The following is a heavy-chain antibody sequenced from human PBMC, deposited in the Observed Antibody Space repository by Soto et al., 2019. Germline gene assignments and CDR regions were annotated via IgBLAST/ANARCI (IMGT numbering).Heavy chain of an antibody. CDR3: ARGVITFGGVIAINWFDP. CDR2: MNPNSGNT. CDR1: GYTFTSYD. Sequence: ASVKVSCKASGYTFTSYDINWVRQATGQGLEWMGRMNPNSGNTGYAQKFQGRVTMTRNTSISTAYMELSSLRSEDTAVYYCARGVITFGGVIAINWFDPWGQGTLVTVSS. V-gene: IGHV1-8*01. J-gene: IGHJ5*02. D-gene: IGHD3-16*02.